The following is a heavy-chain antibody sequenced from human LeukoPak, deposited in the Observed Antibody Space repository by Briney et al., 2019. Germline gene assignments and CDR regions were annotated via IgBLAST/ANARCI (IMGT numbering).Heavy chain of an antibody. Sequence: SETLSLTCTVSGDSISTYYWSWIRQSPGKGLEWIGYSYYSGITSYNPSLKSRVTMSVDEPKNQLSLKVNSVTAADTAVYYCARGEPVDYWGQGTLVTVSS. J-gene: IGHJ4*02. V-gene: IGHV4-59*01. CDR1: GDSISTYY. D-gene: IGHD1-14*01. CDR3: ARGEPVDY. CDR2: SYYSGIT.